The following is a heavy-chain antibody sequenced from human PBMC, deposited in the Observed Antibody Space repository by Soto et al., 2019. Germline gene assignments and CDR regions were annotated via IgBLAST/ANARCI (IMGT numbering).Heavy chain of an antibody. V-gene: IGHV3-7*03. D-gene: IGHD2-2*01. Sequence: TGGSLSLSCAACGFTFSKYWMSWVRQAPGKXLEWVANIKEDGSEKYYVDSVKGRFTISRDNAKNSLFLQMNSLRAEDTAVYYCPTDLYQLPTMKYYYYGMDVGGHGTTVTASS. J-gene: IGHJ6*02. CDR1: GFTFSKYW. CDR3: PTDLYQLPTMKYYYYGMDV. CDR2: IKEDGSEK.